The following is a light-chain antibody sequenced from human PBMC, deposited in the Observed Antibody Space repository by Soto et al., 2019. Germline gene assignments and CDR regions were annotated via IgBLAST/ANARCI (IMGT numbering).Light chain of an antibody. CDR3: QQRSNWPAVT. V-gene: IGKV3-11*01. CDR2: DAS. CDR1: QSVSSY. Sequence: EIVLTQSPATLSLSPGERATLSCRASQSVSSYLAWYQQRPGQAPRLLIYDASCRATGIPARFSGSGSGTDFTLTISGLEPEDFAVYYCQQRSNWPAVTFGPGTQVDIK. J-gene: IGKJ3*01.